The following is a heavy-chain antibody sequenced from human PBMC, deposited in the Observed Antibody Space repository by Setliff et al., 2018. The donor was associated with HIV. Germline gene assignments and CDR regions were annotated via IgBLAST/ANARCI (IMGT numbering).Heavy chain of an antibody. CDR2: IYHSGST. CDR3: ARGAYCGGASCSLTRFDP. D-gene: IGHD2-15*01. CDR1: SGSISSSNW. V-gene: IGHV4-4*02. J-gene: IGHJ5*02. Sequence: SETLSLTCAVSSGSISSSNWWSWVRQPPGKELEWIGEIYHSGSTNYNPSLKSRVTISLDRFKNQFSLKLGSVTAADAAVYYCARGAYCGGASCSLTRFDPWGQGTLVTVSS.